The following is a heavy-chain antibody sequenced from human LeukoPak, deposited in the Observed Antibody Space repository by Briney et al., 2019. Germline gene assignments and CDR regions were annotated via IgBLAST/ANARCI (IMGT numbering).Heavy chain of an antibody. CDR1: GFTFGDYA. V-gene: IGHV3-49*04. D-gene: IGHD3-22*01. CDR2: IRSKAYGGTT. CDR3: TRIYDSSGYYDYFDY. J-gene: IGHJ4*02. Sequence: PGGSLRLSCTASGFTFGDYAMSWVRQAPGKGLEWVGFIRSKAYGGTTEYAASVKGRFTISRDDSKSIAYLPMNSLKTEDTAVYYCTRIYDSSGYYDYFDYWGQGTLVTVSS.